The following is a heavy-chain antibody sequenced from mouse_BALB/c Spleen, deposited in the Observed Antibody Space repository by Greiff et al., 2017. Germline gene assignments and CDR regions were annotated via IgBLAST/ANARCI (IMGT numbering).Heavy chain of an antibody. Sequence: EVKLVESGGGLVQPGGSLRLSCATSGFTFSDFYMEWVRQPPGKRLEWIAASRNKANDYTTEYSASVKGRFIVSRDTSQSILYLQMNALRAEDTAIYYCARAYYGSSFFDYWGQGTTLTVSS. V-gene: IGHV7-1*02. CDR2: SRNKANDYTT. D-gene: IGHD1-1*01. J-gene: IGHJ2*01. CDR1: GFTFSDFY. CDR3: ARAYYGSSFFDY.